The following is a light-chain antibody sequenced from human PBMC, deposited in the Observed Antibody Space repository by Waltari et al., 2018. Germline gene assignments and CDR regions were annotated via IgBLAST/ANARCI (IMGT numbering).Light chain of an antibody. Sequence: SYVLTQPPSVAAAPGETARVTCGGNNIERKSVHWYHTKPGQAPVFVISYDSDRPSGIPERFSGSNSGDTATLTISRVEAGDEADYYCQVWDANTDPGVFGTGTEVTVL. V-gene: IGLV3-21*01. CDR1: NIERKS. J-gene: IGLJ1*01. CDR3: QVWDANTDPGV. CDR2: YDS.